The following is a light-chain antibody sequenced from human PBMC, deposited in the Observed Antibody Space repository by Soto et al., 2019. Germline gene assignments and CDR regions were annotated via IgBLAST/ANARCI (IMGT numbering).Light chain of an antibody. V-gene: IGKV2-28*01. CDR1: QSLLHSNGYTY. Sequence: DIVMTQSPLSLPVTPGEPASISCRSSQSLLHSNGYTYLDWYLQKPGQSPQLLIYLGSSRAPGVPDRCSGSGSGTDFTLKISRVEAEDVGVYYCMQALQAPQVTFGGGTKVEIK. CDR2: LGS. CDR3: MQALQAPQVT. J-gene: IGKJ4*01.